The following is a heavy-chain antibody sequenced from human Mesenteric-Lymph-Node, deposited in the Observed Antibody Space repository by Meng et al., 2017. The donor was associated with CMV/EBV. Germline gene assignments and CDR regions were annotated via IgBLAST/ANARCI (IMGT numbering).Heavy chain of an antibody. Sequence: SETLSLTCSVSGASINSGSYYWGWIRQPPGKGPEWIGNIFYRGSTYYNPSLKSRVTLSLDTSKNQFSLRLSSVTAADTAVYYCARIPISWEGGIYFFQYWGQGSLVTVSS. CDR1: GASINSGSYY. CDR2: IFYRGST. J-gene: IGHJ4*02. D-gene: IGHD3-16*01. CDR3: ARIPISWEGGIYFFQY. V-gene: IGHV4-39*07.